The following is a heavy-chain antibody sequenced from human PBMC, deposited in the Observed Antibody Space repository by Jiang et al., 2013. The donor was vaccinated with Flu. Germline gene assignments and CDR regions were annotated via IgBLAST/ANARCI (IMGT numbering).Heavy chain of an antibody. CDR1: GFTSSGYE. J-gene: IGHJ4*02. D-gene: IGHD4-17*01. CDR2: ISASGSTI. V-gene: IGHV3-48*03. CDR3: ARDNDGDYYFDY. Sequence: VQLVESGGGLVQSGGSLRLSCAASGFTSSGYEMNWVRQAPGKGLEWISYISASGSTIYYADSVKGRFTISRDNAKNSLYLQMNSMRAEDTALYYCARDNDGDYYFDYWGQGTLATV.